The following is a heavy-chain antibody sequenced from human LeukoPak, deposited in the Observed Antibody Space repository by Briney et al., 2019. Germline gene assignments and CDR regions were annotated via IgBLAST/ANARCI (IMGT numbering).Heavy chain of an antibody. CDR1: RFTFSAYS. V-gene: IGHV3-23*01. D-gene: IGHD5-12*01. J-gene: IGHJ4*02. Sequence: GGSLRLSCAASRFTFSAYSMSWVRQAPGKGLEWVSAISGSGGNTYYADSVKGRFTISRDNSKNTLYLQMNSLRAEDTAAYYCAKDAQYSGYDSYFDYWGQGTLVTVSS. CDR2: ISGSGGNT. CDR3: AKDAQYSGYDSYFDY.